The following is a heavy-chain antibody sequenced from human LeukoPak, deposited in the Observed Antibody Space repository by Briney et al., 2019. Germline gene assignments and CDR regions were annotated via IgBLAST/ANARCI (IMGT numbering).Heavy chain of an antibody. CDR3: ARDYGGNLGY. J-gene: IGHJ4*02. CDR1: GDSISSYY. D-gene: IGHD4-23*01. CDR2: IYYSGST. V-gene: IGHV4-59*01. Sequence: SETLSLTCTVSGDSISSYYWSWIRQPLGKGLEWIGYIYYSGSTNYNPSLKSRVTISVDTSKNQFSLKLSSVTAADTAVYYCARDYGGNLGYWGQGTLVTVSS.